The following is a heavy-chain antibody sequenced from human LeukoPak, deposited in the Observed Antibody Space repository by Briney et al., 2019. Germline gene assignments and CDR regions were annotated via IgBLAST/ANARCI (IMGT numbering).Heavy chain of an antibody. V-gene: IGHV4-30-2*01. Sequence: SETLSLTCAVSGGSISSGGYSWSWIRQPPGKGLEWIGYIYHSGSTYYNPSLKSRVTISVDRSKNQSSLKLSSVTAADTAVYYCARDHHDSSGYYYTYYFDYWGQGTLVTVSS. D-gene: IGHD3-22*01. CDR1: GGSISSGGYS. CDR2: IYHSGST. CDR3: ARDHHDSSGYYYTYYFDY. J-gene: IGHJ4*02.